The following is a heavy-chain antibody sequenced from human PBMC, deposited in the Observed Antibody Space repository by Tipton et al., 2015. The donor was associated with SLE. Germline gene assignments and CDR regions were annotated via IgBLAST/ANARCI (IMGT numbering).Heavy chain of an antibody. V-gene: IGHV3-48*03. CDR2: ISSSGSTI. Sequence: LSLTCTVSGGSISSSSYEMNWVRQAPGKGLEWVSYISSSGSTIYYADSVKGRFTISRDNAKNSLYLQMNSLRAEDTAVYYCARSPIWSGYFSFDYWGQGTLVTVSS. D-gene: IGHD3-3*01. CDR3: ARSPIWSGYFSFDY. J-gene: IGHJ4*02. CDR1: GGSISSSSYE.